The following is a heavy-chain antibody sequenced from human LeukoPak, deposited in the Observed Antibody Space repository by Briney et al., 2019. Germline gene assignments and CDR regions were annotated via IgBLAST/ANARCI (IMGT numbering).Heavy chain of an antibody. J-gene: IGHJ3*02. CDR1: GITFSSYW. Sequence: GGSLRLSCAASGITFSSYWMHWARQAPGKGLVWVSRTNTDESSTRYADSVKGRFTISRDNAKNTLYLQMNSLRAEDTAVYYCATSTVTTLSSFDIWGQGTMVTVSS. V-gene: IGHV3-74*01. CDR3: ATSTVTTLSSFDI. D-gene: IGHD4-17*01. CDR2: TNTDESST.